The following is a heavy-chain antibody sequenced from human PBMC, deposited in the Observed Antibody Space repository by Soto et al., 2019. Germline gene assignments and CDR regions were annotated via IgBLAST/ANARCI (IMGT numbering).Heavy chain of an antibody. CDR2: ISAYNGNT. Sequence: GASVKVSFKASGYTFTSYGISWVRQAPGQGLEWMGWISAYNGNTNYAQKLQGRVTMTTDTSTSTAHMELRSLRSDDTAVYYCARGWFGESHDAFDIWGQGTMVTVSS. CDR1: GYTFTSYG. J-gene: IGHJ3*02. V-gene: IGHV1-18*01. D-gene: IGHD3-10*01. CDR3: ARGWFGESHDAFDI.